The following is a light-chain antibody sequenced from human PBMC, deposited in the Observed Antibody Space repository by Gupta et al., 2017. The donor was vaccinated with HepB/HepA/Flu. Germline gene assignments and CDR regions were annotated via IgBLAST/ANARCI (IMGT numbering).Light chain of an antibody. CDR3: HQDDNFPFT. CDR2: WAS. V-gene: IGKV4-1*01. CDR1: QSVLSSSNNKNC. Sequence: DIVMTQSPDSLAVSLGERATIHCKSSQSVLSSSNNKNCLAWYQQKPGQPPKLLIYWASTRESGVPDRFSGSGSGTDFTLTISSLQAEDVAVYYCHQDDNFPFTFGEGTKVEIK. J-gene: IGKJ4*01.